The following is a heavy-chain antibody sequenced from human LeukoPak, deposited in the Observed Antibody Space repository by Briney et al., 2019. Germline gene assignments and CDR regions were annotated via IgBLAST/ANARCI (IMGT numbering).Heavy chain of an antibody. V-gene: IGHV4-39*07. D-gene: IGHD6-13*01. Sequence: PSETLSLTCTVSGGSISSSSYCWGWIRQPPGKGLEWIGSIYCSGSTYYNPSLKSRVTMSVDTSKNQFSLKLSSVTAADTVVYYCATSGYSSSWYWFDPWGQGTLVTVSS. CDR3: ATSGYSSSWYWFDP. CDR1: GGSISSSSYC. CDR2: IYCSGST. J-gene: IGHJ5*02.